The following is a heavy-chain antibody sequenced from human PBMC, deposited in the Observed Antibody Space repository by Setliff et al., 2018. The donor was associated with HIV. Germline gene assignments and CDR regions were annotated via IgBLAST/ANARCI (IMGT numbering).Heavy chain of an antibody. CDR3: AREIPFRGNANMWDYYAMDV. J-gene: IGHJ6*02. D-gene: IGHD3-16*01. CDR1: GDFFSSGNHY. CDR2: MHASGST. Sequence: SETLSLTCTVSGDFFSSGNHYWAWIRQPAGKRLEWIGHMHASGSTYYNPSLNSRASISVDTSNSQVSLRLTSVTAADTAVYYCAREIPFRGNANMWDYYAMDVWGQGITVTVSS. V-gene: IGHV4-61*09.